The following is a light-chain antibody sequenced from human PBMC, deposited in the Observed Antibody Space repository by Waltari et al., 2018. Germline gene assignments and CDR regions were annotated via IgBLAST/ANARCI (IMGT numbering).Light chain of an antibody. CDR1: QTVRSY. CDR2: DAS. CDR3: QQRSNWQYT. Sequence: EIVLTQSPATLSLSPGERATLSCRASQTVRSYLAWYQQKPSQAPRLLIFDASSRAPGISAKFSGSGSGTDFTLTVSNLEPEDCAVYYCQQRSNWQYTFGQGTRVEIK. V-gene: IGKV3-11*01. J-gene: IGKJ2*01.